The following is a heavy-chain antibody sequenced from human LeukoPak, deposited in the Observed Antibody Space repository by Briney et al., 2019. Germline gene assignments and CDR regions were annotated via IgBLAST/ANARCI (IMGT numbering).Heavy chain of an antibody. J-gene: IGHJ6*02. Sequence: GGPLRLSCAASGFTFSSYAMNWVRQAPGKGLEWVSAISGSGGSTYYADSVKGRFTISRDNSKNTLYLQANSLRAEDTAVYYCAKVMDYGSGSFFYYYYYGMDVWGQGTTVTVSS. V-gene: IGHV3-23*01. CDR3: AKVMDYGSGSFFYYYYYGMDV. CDR2: ISGSGGST. D-gene: IGHD3-10*01. CDR1: GFTFSSYA.